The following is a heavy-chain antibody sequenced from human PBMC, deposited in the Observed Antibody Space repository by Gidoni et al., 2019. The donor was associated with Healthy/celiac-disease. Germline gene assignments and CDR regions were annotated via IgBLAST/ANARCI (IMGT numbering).Heavy chain of an antibody. CDR2: VYPGDPDT. CDR1: GYSFTRYW. V-gene: IGHV5-51*01. Sequence: EVQLVQSGAEVKKPGESLTISCTGSGYSFTRYWIGWVRPMPGKGLEWMGIVYPGDPDTRYSPSFQGQVTISADKSISTAYLQWSSLKASDTAMYYCARGGGAVAGRTYYGMDVWGQGTTVTVSS. CDR3: ARGGGAVAGRTYYGMDV. D-gene: IGHD6-19*01. J-gene: IGHJ6*02.